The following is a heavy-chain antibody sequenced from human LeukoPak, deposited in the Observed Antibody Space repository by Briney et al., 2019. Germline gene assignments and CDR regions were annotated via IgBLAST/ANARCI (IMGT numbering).Heavy chain of an antibody. V-gene: IGHV3-30*18. Sequence: GGSLRLSCAASGFTFSGYGMHWVRQAPGKGLEWVAVISYDGSKKYYADSVKGRFTISRDNSKNTLYLQMNSLRAEDTAVYYCAKSPGASENSYYYYGMDVWGQGTTVTVSS. CDR2: ISYDGSKK. CDR3: AKSPGASENSYYYYGMDV. J-gene: IGHJ6*02. CDR1: GFTFSGYG. D-gene: IGHD4/OR15-4a*01.